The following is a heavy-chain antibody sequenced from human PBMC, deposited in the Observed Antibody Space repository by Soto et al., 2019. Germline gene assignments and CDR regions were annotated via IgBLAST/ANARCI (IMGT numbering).Heavy chain of an antibody. CDR3: ARGGSLYWYFDL. J-gene: IGHJ2*01. Sequence: GASVKVSCKASGYTFTSYAMHWVRQAPGQRLEWMGWINAGNGNTKYSQKFQGRVTITRDTSASTAYMEPSSLRSEDTAVYYCARGGSLYWYFDLWGRGTLVTVSS. V-gene: IGHV1-3*01. CDR1: GYTFTSYA. D-gene: IGHD1-26*01. CDR2: INAGNGNT.